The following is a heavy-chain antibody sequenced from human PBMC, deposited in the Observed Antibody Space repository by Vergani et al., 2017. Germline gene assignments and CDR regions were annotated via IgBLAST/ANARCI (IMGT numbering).Heavy chain of an antibody. CDR2: ISAYNGNT. J-gene: IGHJ4*02. V-gene: IGHV1-18*04. CDR1: GYTFTSYG. D-gene: IGHD3-16*02. CDR3: ARDRKYDYVWGSYRRRGFDY. Sequence: QVQLVQSGAEVKKPGASVKVSCKASGYTFTSYGISWVRQAPGQGLEWMGWISAYNGNTNYAQKLQGRVTMTPDTSTSTAYMELRSLRSDDTAVYYCARDRKYDYVWGSYRRRGFDYWGQGTLVTVSS.